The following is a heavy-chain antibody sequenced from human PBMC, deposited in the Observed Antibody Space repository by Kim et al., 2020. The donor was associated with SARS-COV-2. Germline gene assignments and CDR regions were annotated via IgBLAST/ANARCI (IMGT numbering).Heavy chain of an antibody. Sequence: GGSLRLSCAASGFTFSSYGMHWVRQTPGKGLEWVAVISDDGINKYYPDSVKGRFTISRDNSNNTLCLQMNSLRAEDTAVYYCARGTTGSCYSAFASWGQGTLVTVSS. CDR3: ARGTTGSCYSAFAS. CDR2: ISDDGINK. J-gene: IGHJ4*02. V-gene: IGHV3-33*05. D-gene: IGHD2-15*01. CDR1: GFTFSSYG.